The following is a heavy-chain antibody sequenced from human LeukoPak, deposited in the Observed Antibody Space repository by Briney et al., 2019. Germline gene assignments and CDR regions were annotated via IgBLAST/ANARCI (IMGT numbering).Heavy chain of an antibody. CDR2: INHSGST. V-gene: IGHV4-34*01. CDR1: GGSFSGYY. J-gene: IGHJ6*02. Sequence: SETLSLTCAVYGGSFSGYYWSWIRLPPGKGLEWIGEINHSGSTNYNPSLKSRVTISVDTSKNQFSLKLSSVTAADTAVYYCARVVVATYYYYYYGMDVWGQGTTVTVSS. D-gene: IGHD5-12*01. CDR3: ARVVVATYYYYYYGMDV.